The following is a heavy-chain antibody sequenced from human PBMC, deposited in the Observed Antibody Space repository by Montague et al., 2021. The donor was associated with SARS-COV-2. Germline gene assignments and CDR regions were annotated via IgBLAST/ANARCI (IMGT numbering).Heavy chain of an antibody. CDR1: GDSIRSSGYY. Sequence: ETLSLTCSVSGDSIRSSGYYWGWIRQPPGKGLEWIGTVYYSGGTNYNPSLKSRVTMPVDTSKNQFSLELRSVTAADTAVYYCARLGFVELWLNLGWFDPWGQGTLVTVSS. D-gene: IGHD3-16*02. CDR2: VYYSGGT. V-gene: IGHV4-39*01. J-gene: IGHJ5*02. CDR3: ARLGFVELWLNLGWFDP.